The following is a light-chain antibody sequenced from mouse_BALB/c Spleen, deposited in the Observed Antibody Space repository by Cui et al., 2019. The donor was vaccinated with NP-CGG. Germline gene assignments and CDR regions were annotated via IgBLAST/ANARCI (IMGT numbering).Light chain of an antibody. J-gene: IGLJ1*01. CDR3: ALWYSNHWV. Sequence: QAVVTQESALTTSPGETVTLTCRSSTGAVTTSNYANWVQEKPDHLFTGLIGGTNNRAPGVPARFSGSLIGDKGALTITGAQTEDEAMYFCALWYSNHWVFGGGTRLTVL. V-gene: IGLV1*01. CDR2: GTN. CDR1: TGAVTTSNY.